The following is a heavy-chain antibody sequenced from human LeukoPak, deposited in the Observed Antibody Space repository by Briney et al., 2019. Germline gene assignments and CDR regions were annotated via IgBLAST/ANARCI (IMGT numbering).Heavy chain of an antibody. CDR1: GFTFSSYS. CDR3: ARGSTPRNWFDP. CDR2: ISSSGSAT. J-gene: IGHJ5*02. Sequence: GGSLRLSCAASGFTFSSYSMNWVRQAPGKGLEWVSYISSSGSATYYADSVKGRFTVSRDNAKNSLSLQMNSLRDEDTAVYYCARGSTPRNWFDPWGQGTLVTVSS. D-gene: IGHD2-15*01. V-gene: IGHV3-48*02.